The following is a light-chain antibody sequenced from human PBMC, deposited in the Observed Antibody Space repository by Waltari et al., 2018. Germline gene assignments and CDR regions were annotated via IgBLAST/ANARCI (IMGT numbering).Light chain of an antibody. CDR3: QKYYRRRT. CDR1: QSILYISNDKNY. V-gene: IGKV4-1*01. J-gene: IGKJ1*01. Sequence: DIVMTQSPDSLAVSLGERATINCKSSQSILYISNDKNYLAWYQQKPGQPPKLLIYWASILLSGVHYRFSGSGSGTDFTLTICSLQDDDIAIYYCQKYYRRRTFGQGTRLEIK. CDR2: WAS.